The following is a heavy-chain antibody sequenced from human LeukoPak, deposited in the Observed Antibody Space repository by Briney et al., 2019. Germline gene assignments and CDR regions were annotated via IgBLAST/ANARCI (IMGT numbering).Heavy chain of an antibody. J-gene: IGHJ4*02. CDR2: ISSSSSYT. Sequence: GGSLRLSCAASGFTFSDYYMSWIRQAPGKGLEWVSYISSSSSYTNYADSVKGRFTISRDNAKNSLYLQMNSLRAEDTAVYYCARGHASITMVRGADYWGQGTLVTVSS. V-gene: IGHV3-11*05. D-gene: IGHD3-10*01. CDR3: ARGHASITMVRGADY. CDR1: GFTFSDYY.